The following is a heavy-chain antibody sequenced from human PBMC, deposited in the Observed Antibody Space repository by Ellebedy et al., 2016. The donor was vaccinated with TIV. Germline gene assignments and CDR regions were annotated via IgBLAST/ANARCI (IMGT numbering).Heavy chain of an antibody. CDR2: ISDRGSTI. D-gene: IGHD2-2*01. CDR3: ARNAPFDY. Sequence: GESLKISCAASGFTFSDYYMSWIRQAPGKGLEWVSYISDRGSTIYYADSVKGRFTISRDSARNSLYLQMNTLRAEDTAVYYCARNAPFDYWGQGTLVTVSS. V-gene: IGHV3-11*04. J-gene: IGHJ4*02. CDR1: GFTFSDYY.